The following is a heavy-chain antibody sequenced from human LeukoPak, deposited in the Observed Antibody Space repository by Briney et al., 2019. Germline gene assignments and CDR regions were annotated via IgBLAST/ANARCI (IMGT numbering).Heavy chain of an antibody. CDR3: VRDWDHFDFDS. V-gene: IGHV3-74*01. D-gene: IGHD3-9*01. CDR2: IKGDGSHT. J-gene: IGHJ5*01. CDR1: GFTFSSYW. Sequence: GGPLRLSCAASGFTFSSYWMHWVRQAPGKGLVWVSRIKGDGSHTIYADSVKGRFTISRDNAKNTLYLQMKSLRVEDTAVYYCVRDWDHFDFDSWGQGTLVTVST.